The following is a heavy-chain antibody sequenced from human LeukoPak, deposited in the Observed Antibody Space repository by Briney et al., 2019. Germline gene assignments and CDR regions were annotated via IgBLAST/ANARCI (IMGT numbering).Heavy chain of an antibody. D-gene: IGHD5-24*01. J-gene: IGHJ4*02. CDR2: IHPHGIF. CDR1: GGSCDDYY. Sequence: PSETLSLTCDVSGGSCDDYYCSWIRQPPGKGLEWIGEIHPHGIFYYNSSLMSRVTISIDTSKSQFSLRLTSVTAADTAIYCCSRGRDRSKAGDHWGQGSLVTVSS. V-gene: IGHV4-34*01. CDR3: SRGRDRSKAGDH.